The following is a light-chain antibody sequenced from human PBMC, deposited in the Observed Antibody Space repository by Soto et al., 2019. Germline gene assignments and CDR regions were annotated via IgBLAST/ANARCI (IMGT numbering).Light chain of an antibody. J-gene: IGKJ4*01. Sequence: DIQMTQSPSSLSASVGDRVTITCRASQSTSSYLNWYQQKPGKAPKLLIYAASSLQSGVPSRFSGSGSGTDFTITISSLQPEDFATYYCQQSCSTPLTCGGGTKVEIK. CDR2: AAS. CDR3: QQSCSTPLT. CDR1: QSTSSY. V-gene: IGKV1-39*01.